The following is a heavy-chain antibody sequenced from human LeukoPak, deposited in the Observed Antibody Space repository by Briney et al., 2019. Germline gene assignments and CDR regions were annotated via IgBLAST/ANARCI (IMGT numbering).Heavy chain of an antibody. Sequence: SVKVSCKASGSTFSSYAISWVRQAPGQGLEWMGRIIPILGIANYAQKFQGRVTITADKSTSTAYMELSSLRSEDTAVYYCARGRGAVAGTGEVFDYWGQGTLVTVSS. CDR3: ARGRGAVAGTGEVFDY. CDR1: GSTFSSYA. CDR2: IIPILGIA. V-gene: IGHV1-69*04. J-gene: IGHJ4*02. D-gene: IGHD6-19*01.